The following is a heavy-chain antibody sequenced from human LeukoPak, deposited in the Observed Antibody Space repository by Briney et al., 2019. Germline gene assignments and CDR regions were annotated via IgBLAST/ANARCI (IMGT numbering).Heavy chain of an antibody. V-gene: IGHV1-2*02. Sequence: ASVKVSCKASGYTFTGYYKHWVREAPGQGLEWMGWINPNSGGTNYAQKFQGRVTMTRDTSISTAYMELSRLTSDDTAVYYCARGPPYTTTWTPSGVYMDVWDKGTTVTVSS. CDR2: INPNSGGT. J-gene: IGHJ6*03. D-gene: IGHD6-13*01. CDR1: GYTFTGYY. CDR3: ARGPPYTTTWTPSGVYMDV.